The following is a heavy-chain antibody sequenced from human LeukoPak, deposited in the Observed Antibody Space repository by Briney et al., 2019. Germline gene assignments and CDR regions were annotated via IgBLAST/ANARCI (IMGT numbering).Heavy chain of an antibody. CDR2: INHRGST. Sequence: SETLSLTCAVYGGSFSGYYWSWIRQPPGKGLEWIGEINHRGSTNYNPSLKSRVTISVDTSKNQFSLKLSSVTAADTAVYYCARLGVPDSSGYSNWFDPWGQGTLVTVSS. D-gene: IGHD3-22*01. CDR3: ARLGVPDSSGYSNWFDP. CDR1: GGSFSGYY. V-gene: IGHV4-34*01. J-gene: IGHJ5*02.